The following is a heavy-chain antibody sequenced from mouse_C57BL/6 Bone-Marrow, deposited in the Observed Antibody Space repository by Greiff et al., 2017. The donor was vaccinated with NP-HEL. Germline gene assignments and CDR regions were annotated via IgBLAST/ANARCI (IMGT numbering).Heavy chain of an antibody. CDR3: ARDGHFDY. CDR2: INYDGSST. Sequence: DVKLVESEGGLVQPGSSMKLSCTASGFTFSDYYMAWVRQVPEKGLEWVANINYDGSSTYYLDSLKSRFIISRDNAKNILYLQMSSLKSEDTATYYCARDGHFDYWGQGTTLTVSS. CDR1: GFTFSDYY. J-gene: IGHJ2*01. V-gene: IGHV5-16*01.